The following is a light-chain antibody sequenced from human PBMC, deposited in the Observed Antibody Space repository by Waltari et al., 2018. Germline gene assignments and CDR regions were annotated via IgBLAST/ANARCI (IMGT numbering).Light chain of an antibody. J-gene: IGLJ1*01. V-gene: IGLV3-25*03. Sequence: SYELTQPPSVSVSPGQTARITCSGDALPNQSVYWYQQKPGQAPVLLIYKDNERPSGIPERFSGSSSGTTVTLTISGVQAEDEADYYCQSGNSRGSYYVFGTGTKVTVL. CDR3: QSGNSRGSYYV. CDR1: ALPNQS. CDR2: KDN.